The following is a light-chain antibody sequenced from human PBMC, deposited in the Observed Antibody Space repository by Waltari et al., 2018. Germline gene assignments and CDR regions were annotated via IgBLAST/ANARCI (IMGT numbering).Light chain of an antibody. Sequence: DIQMTQSPSSLSASIGDRITITCRASQSINSYLSWYQQKPGKAPKLLINGASNLQSGVPSRFSGRGSGTDFTLSISNLQPEDFATYFFQQGYTTPLTFGGGTKVEIK. CDR1: QSINSY. CDR2: GAS. V-gene: IGKV1-39*01. J-gene: IGKJ4*01. CDR3: QQGYTTPLT.